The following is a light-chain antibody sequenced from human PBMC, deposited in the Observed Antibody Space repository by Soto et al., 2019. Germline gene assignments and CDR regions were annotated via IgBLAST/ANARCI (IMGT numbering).Light chain of an antibody. J-gene: IGLJ2*01. CDR1: SSDVGASKY. CDR3: SSYTGTITVL. Sequence: QSALTQPASVSGSPGQSITISSTGTSSDVGASKYVSWYQQHPGKAPKLMIYEVSNRPSGVSNRFSGSKSGNTASLTISGLQAEDEADYYFSSYTGTITVLFGGGTKLTVL. V-gene: IGLV2-14*01. CDR2: EVS.